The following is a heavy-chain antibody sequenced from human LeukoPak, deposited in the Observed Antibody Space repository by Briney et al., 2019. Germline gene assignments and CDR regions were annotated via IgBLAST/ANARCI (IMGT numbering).Heavy chain of an antibody. D-gene: IGHD6-13*01. CDR2: IIPILGIA. CDR1: GYTFTSYD. V-gene: IGHV1-69*04. CDR3: AAARVGIAAAGIGNFDY. J-gene: IGHJ4*02. Sequence: SVKVSCKASGYTFTSYDINWVRQATGQGLEWMGRIIPILGIANYAQKFQGRVTITADKSTSTAYMELSSLRSEDTAVYYCAAARVGIAAAGIGNFDYWGQGTLVTVSS.